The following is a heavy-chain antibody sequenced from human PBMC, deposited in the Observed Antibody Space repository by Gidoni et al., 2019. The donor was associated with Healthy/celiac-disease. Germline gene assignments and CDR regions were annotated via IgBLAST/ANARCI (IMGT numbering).Heavy chain of an antibody. V-gene: IGHV3-73*02. CDR3: TRPLVYYYDSSGYYSGGMDV. Sequence: EVQLVESGGGLVQPGGSLQLSCASSGFTFSGPSIPLVRQDSGKGLGWVGRIRSKANSYATAYAASVKGRFTISRDDSKNTAYLQMNSLKTEDTAVYYCTRPLVYYYDSSGYYSGGMDVWGQGTTVTVSS. D-gene: IGHD3-22*01. CDR2: IRSKANSYAT. CDR1: GFTFSGPS. J-gene: IGHJ6*02.